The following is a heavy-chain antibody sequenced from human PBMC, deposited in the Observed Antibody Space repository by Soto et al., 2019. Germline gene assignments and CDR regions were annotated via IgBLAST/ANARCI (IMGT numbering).Heavy chain of an antibody. D-gene: IGHD4-17*01. J-gene: IGHJ5*02. CDR1: GFTFSDYY. Sequence: QVQLVESGGGLVKPGGSLRLSCAASGFTFSDYYMSWIRQAPGKGLEWVSYISSSSSTIYYADSVKGRFTISRDNAKNTRYLQRNSLRAEDTAVYYGARAAETTVLRGWCDPWGQGTLVTVSS. CDR2: ISSSSSTI. V-gene: IGHV3-11*01. CDR3: ARAAETTVLRGWCDP.